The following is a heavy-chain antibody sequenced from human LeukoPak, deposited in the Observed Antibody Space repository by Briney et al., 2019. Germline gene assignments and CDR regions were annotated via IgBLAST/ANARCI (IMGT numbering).Heavy chain of an antibody. D-gene: IGHD6-19*01. CDR2: ISSNGGST. Sequence: GGSLRLSCAASRFTFSSYAMHWVRQAAGKGLEYVSAISSNGGSTYYANSVKGRFTISRDNSKNTLYLQMGSLRAEDMAVYYCARGVLARGSSGWYFDYWGQGTLVTASS. CDR1: RFTFSSYA. V-gene: IGHV3-64*01. J-gene: IGHJ4*02. CDR3: ARGVLARGSSGWYFDY.